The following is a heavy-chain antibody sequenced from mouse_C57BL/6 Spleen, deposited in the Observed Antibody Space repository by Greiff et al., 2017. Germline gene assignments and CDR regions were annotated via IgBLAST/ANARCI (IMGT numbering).Heavy chain of an antibody. CDR1: GFSLTSYG. CDR2: IWGVGST. J-gene: IGHJ3*01. Sequence: QAQLKESGPGLVAPSQSLSITCTVSGFSLTSYGVDWVRQSPGKGLEWLGVIWGVGSTNYNSALKSRLSISKDNSKSQVFLKMNSLQTDDTAMYYCAIYYGNSPFAYWGHGTLVTVSA. CDR3: AIYYGNSPFAY. D-gene: IGHD2-1*01. V-gene: IGHV2-6*01.